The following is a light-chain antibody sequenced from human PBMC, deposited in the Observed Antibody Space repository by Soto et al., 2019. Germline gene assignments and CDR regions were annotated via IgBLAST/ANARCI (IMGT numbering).Light chain of an antibody. J-gene: IGLJ3*02. Sequence: QAVVTQEPSLTVSPGGTVTLTCASSTGAVTSGYYPTWYQQKPGQAPRPLIYSTSNKHSGTPARFSGSLLGGKAALTLSGVQPEDEAEYYCLLYYGGARVFGGGTKLTVL. CDR1: TGAVTSGYY. CDR3: LLYYGGARV. CDR2: STS. V-gene: IGLV7-43*01.